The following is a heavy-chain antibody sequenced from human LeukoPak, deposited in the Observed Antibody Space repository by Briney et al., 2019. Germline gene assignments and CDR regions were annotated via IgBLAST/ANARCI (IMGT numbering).Heavy chain of an antibody. V-gene: IGHV4-34*01. Sequence: SETPSLTCAVYGGSFSGYYWSWIRQPPGKGLEWIGEINHSGSTNYNPSLKSRVTISVDTSKNQFSLKLSSVTAADTAVYYCARVRRSSSRDFDYWGQGTLVTVSS. CDR2: INHSGST. CDR3: ARVRRSSSRDFDY. CDR1: GGSFSGYY. D-gene: IGHD6-6*01. J-gene: IGHJ4*02.